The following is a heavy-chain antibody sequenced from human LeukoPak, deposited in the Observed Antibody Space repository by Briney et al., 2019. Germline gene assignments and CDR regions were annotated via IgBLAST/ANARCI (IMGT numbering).Heavy chain of an antibody. CDR2: VYYSGST. V-gene: IGHV4-39*01. CDR3: ARRDGYNFYFDY. CDR1: GGSISSSDYC. J-gene: IGHJ4*02. D-gene: IGHD5-24*01. Sequence: PSGTLSLTCTVSGGSISSSDYCWAWIRQPPGKGLEWIGSVYYSGSTHYIPSLKSRVIISVDTSKNQFSLKLKSVTAADTAVYYCARRDGYNFYFDYWGQGTLVTVSS.